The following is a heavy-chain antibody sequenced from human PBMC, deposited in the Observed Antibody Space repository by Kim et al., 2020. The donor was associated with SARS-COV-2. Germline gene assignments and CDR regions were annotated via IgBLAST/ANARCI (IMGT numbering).Heavy chain of an antibody. V-gene: IGHV1-3*01. CDR2: INAGNGNT. CDR3: ARRGDYSSSSVRYYYGMDV. D-gene: IGHD6-6*01. J-gene: IGHJ6*02. Sequence: ASVKVSCKASGYTFTSYAMHWVRQAPGQRLEWMGWINAGNGNTKYSQKFQGRVTSTRDTSASTAYMELSSLRSDDTAVYYCARRGDYSSSSVRYYYGMDVWGQGTTVTVSS. CDR1: GYTFTSYA.